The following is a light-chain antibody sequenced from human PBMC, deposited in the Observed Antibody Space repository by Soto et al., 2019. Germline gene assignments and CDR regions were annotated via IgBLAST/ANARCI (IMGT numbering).Light chain of an antibody. CDR1: QTISSRY. Sequence: EIVLTQSPVTLSLSPGERATLSCRASQTISSRYLTWYQQKSGQVPRLLIYGASSRATGIPDRFSGSGSGTDFTLTISRLEPEDFAVYYCQQYKTFGQGTKVDIK. V-gene: IGKV3-20*01. J-gene: IGKJ1*01. CDR3: QQYKT. CDR2: GAS.